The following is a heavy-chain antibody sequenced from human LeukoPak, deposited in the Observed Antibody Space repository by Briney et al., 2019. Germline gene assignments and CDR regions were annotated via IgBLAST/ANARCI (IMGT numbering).Heavy chain of an antibody. CDR2: ISGYNGNT. CDR3: ARDHGDFVGVRVGFDS. J-gene: IGHJ4*02. Sequence: GASVKVSCKASGYTFTNYAISWVRQAPGQGLEWVARISGYNGNTDYAQKVKDRLTVTADTSTAYLEMRGLTSDDTAVYYRARDHGDFVGVRVGFDSWGQGTLVTVSS. V-gene: IGHV1-18*01. CDR1: GYTFTNYA. D-gene: IGHD4-17*01.